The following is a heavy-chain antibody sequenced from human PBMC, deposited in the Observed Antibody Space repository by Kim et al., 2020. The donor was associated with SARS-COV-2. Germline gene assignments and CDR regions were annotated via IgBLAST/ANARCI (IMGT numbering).Heavy chain of an antibody. J-gene: IGHJ1*01. Sequence: GGSLRLSCAASGFTFISYARRWVCQDEGRGLEVELFISDMGGKKLHAESLKELFTISRDNAKNTLYLQMNSLRAEDTAVYYCARALYGGYREYFQHWGQGTLVTVSS. CDR3: ARALYGGYREYFQH. D-gene: IGHD4-17*01. CDR1: GFTFISYA. V-gene: IGHV3-30*04. CDR2: ISDMGGKK.